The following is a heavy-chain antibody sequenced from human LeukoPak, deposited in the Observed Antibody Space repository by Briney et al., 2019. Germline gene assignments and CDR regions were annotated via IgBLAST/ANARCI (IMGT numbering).Heavy chain of an antibody. V-gene: IGHV4-4*02. CDR2: IDHSGST. CDR1: GGSIINSNW. J-gene: IGHJ4*02. D-gene: IGHD3-10*01. Sequence: PSETLSLTCAVSGGSIINSNWWSWVRQPPGKGLEWIGEIDHSGSTSYNPSLKSRVTMSVDRSQNQFSLRLSTVTAADTAVYYCARVPGVHHTVRGVNLYHFDYWGQGILVTVSS. CDR3: ARVPGVHHTVRGVNLYHFDY.